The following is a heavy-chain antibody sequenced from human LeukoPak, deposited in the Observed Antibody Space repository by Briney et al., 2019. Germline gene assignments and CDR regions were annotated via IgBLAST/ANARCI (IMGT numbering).Heavy chain of an antibody. CDR2: IYSGGST. CDR1: GFTVSSNY. Sequence: GGSLRLSCAASGFTVSSNYMSWVRQAPGKGLEWVSVIYSGGSTYYADSVKGRFAISRDNSKNTLYLQMNSLRAEDTAVYYCAKPARTDYADYWGQGTLVTVSS. D-gene: IGHD1-14*01. J-gene: IGHJ4*02. V-gene: IGHV3-66*04. CDR3: AKPARTDYADY.